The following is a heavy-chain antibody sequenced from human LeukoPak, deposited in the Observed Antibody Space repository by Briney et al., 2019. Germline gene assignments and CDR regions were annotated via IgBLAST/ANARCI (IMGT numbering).Heavy chain of an antibody. CDR2: IYYSGST. D-gene: IGHD6-13*01. CDR3: ARSRQQDFDY. CDR1: GGSISSSSYY. J-gene: IGHJ4*02. Sequence: TSETLSLTCTVSGGSISSSSYYWGWIRQPPGKGLEWIGSIYYSGSTYYNPSLKSRVTISVDTSKNQFSLKLSSVTAADMAVYYCARSRQQDFDYWGQGTLVTVSS. V-gene: IGHV4-39*07.